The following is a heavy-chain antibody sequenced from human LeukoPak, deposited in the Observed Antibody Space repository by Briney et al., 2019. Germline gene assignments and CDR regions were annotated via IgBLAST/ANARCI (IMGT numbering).Heavy chain of an antibody. CDR2: IYWNDDK. D-gene: IGHD6-6*01. Sequence: SGPTLVKPTQTLTLTCTFSGFSLSTSGVGVGWIRQPPGKALEWLALIYWNDDKRYSPSLKSRLTITKDTSKNQVVLTMTNMDPVDTATYYCAHRRDRHRIAARSPPFDYWGQGTLVTVSS. CDR1: GFSLSTSGVG. V-gene: IGHV2-5*01. CDR3: AHRRDRHRIAARSPPFDY. J-gene: IGHJ4*02.